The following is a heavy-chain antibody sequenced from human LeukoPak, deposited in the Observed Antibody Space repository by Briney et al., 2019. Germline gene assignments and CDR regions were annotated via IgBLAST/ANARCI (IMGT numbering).Heavy chain of an antibody. CDR1: GFSFNTYA. D-gene: IGHD6-13*01. Sequence: GGSLRLSCAASGFSFNTYAMSWVRQAPGKGLEWVSSISSSSSYIYYADSVKGRFTISRDNAKNSLYLQMNSLRAEDTAVYYCARSSIAAAGIWGYFDYWGQGTLVTVSS. CDR3: ARSSIAAAGIWGYFDY. V-gene: IGHV3-21*01. J-gene: IGHJ4*02. CDR2: ISSSSSYI.